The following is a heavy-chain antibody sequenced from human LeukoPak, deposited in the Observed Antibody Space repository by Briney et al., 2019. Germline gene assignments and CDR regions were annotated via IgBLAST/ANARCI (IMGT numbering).Heavy chain of an antibody. CDR3: ARGPNSSSWSRFDP. V-gene: IGHV3-48*02. Sequence: GGSLRLSCAASGFTVNSYNMNWVRQAPGKGLEWVSCISSSGTKYYADSVKGRFTTSRDNGKSSLFLEMNSLRDEDTAVYYCARGPNSSSWSRFDPWGQGTLVTVSS. CDR2: ISSSGTK. D-gene: IGHD6-13*01. CDR1: GFTVNSYN. J-gene: IGHJ5*02.